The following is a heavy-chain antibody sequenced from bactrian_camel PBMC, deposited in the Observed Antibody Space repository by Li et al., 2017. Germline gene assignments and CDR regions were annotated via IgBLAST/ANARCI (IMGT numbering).Heavy chain of an antibody. J-gene: IGHJ4*01. CDR1: GYISSNAY. Sequence: VQLVESGGGSVQAGGSLRLSCAASGYISSNAYMGWFRQAPGKEREGVAALSRGGSTTYYPDSVKDRFTISQDNAKNTVYLQMNSLSPEDTALYYCASGSHALDWGQGTQVTVS. CDR2: LSRGGSTT. CDR3: ASGSHALD. V-gene: IGHV3S40*01.